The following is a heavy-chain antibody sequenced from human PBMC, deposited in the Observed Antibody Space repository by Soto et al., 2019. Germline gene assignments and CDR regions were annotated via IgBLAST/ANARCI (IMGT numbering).Heavy chain of an antibody. J-gene: IGHJ6*02. CDR3: AKSGGYDEVVDRYWGLLVLTLDV. D-gene: IGHD5-12*01. CDR2: ISGSGGST. CDR1: GFTFSSYA. Sequence: PGGSLRLSCGASGFTFSSYAMSWVRQAPGKGLEWVSAISGSGGSTYYADSVKGRFTISRDNSKSTLYLQMNSLRAEDTAVYYCAKSGGYDEVVDRYWGLLVLTLDVWGQGTTVTVSS. V-gene: IGHV3-23*01.